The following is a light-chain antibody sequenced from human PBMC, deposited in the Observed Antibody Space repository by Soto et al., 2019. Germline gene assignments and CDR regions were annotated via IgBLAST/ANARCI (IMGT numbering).Light chain of an antibody. CDR3: QQYTSYSLIT. V-gene: IGKV1-5*03. CDR2: KAS. Sequence: DIQMTQSPSTLSASVGDRVTITCRASQSISNWLAWYQQKPGKAPKLLIYKASSLESGVPSRFSGSGSGTEFTLTISSLQPDDFATYYCQQYTSYSLITFGQGTRLEIE. CDR1: QSISNW. J-gene: IGKJ5*01.